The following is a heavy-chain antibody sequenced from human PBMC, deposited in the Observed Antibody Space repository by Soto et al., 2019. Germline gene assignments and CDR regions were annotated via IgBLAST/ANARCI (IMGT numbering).Heavy chain of an antibody. V-gene: IGHV1-69*12. CDR3: ATILDSSNPHYYCYGMDV. CDR2: LIPIFGTA. CDR1: GGTFSSYA. J-gene: IGHJ6*02. Sequence: QVQLVQSGAEVKKPGSSVKVSCKASGGTFSSYAISWVRQAPGQGLEWMGGLIPIFGTANYAQKFQGRVTCTADEATSTAYMELRSLRSEDTAVYYCATILDSSNPHYYCYGMDVWGQGTTVTVSS. D-gene: IGHD4-4*01.